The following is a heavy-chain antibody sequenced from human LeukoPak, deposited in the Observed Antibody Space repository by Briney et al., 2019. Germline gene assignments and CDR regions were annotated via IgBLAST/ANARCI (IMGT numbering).Heavy chain of an antibody. V-gene: IGHV3-74*01. D-gene: IGHD3-3*01. CDR2: INSDGSST. Sequence: GGSLRLSCAASGFTFSSYWMHWVRQAPGKGLVWVSRINSDGSSTSYAGSVKGRFTISRDNAKNTLYLQMNSLRAEDTAVYYCARGVPYASWSGPHYSDYWGQGTLVTVSS. CDR3: ARGVPYASWSGPHYSDY. CDR1: GFTFSSYW. J-gene: IGHJ4*02.